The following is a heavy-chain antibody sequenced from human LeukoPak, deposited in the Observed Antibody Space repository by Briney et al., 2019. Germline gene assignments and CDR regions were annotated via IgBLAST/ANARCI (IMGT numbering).Heavy chain of an antibody. D-gene: IGHD3-10*01. Sequence: GGTLRLSCAASGFTFSTYGMSWVRQAPGKGLEWVSGISGSGGSTYYGDSVKGRFTISRDNSKNTLYLQINSLRVEDTAVYYCAKVLGYYGSGSYFDYWGQGTLVTVSS. CDR1: GFTFSTYG. CDR2: ISGSGGST. V-gene: IGHV3-23*01. CDR3: AKVLGYYGSGSYFDY. J-gene: IGHJ4*02.